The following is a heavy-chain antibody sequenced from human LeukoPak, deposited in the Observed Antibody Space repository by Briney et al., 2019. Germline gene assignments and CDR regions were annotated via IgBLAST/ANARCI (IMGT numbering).Heavy chain of an antibody. CDR3: ARHFSDDILTVNY. CDR2: IYPGDSDT. V-gene: IGHV5-51*01. D-gene: IGHD3-9*01. J-gene: IGHJ4*02. Sequence: RGESLKISCKGSGYSFTSFWNGWVRQMPGKGLEWVGIIYPGDSDTRYSPSFQGQVTISADKSISTAYLQWSSLKASDTAMYYCARHFSDDILTVNYWGQGTLVTVSS. CDR1: GYSFTSFW.